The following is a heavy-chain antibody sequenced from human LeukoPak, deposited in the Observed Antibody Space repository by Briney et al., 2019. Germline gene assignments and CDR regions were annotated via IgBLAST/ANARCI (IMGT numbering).Heavy chain of an antibody. CDR1: GFTFGSYS. V-gene: IGHV3-48*02. CDR2: ISSIGTTI. J-gene: IGHJ4*02. CDR3: ARGWGFAVVGGEIEG. D-gene: IGHD3-16*01. Sequence: PGGSLTLSRAASGFTFGSYSMNWVRQAPGKGLEWVSYISSIGTTIYYADAVKGRFTIPRENAKNSLYLQMNSRRDEDMAVYDCARGWGFAVVGGEIEGWGEGTLVTVSS.